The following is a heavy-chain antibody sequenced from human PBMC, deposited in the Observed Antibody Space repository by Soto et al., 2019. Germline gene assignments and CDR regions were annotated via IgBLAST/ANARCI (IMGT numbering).Heavy chain of an antibody. J-gene: IGHJ3*01. CDR3: ARDAAAGTGHDAFDF. CDR2: TRNKANSYTT. V-gene: IGHV3-72*01. Sequence: EVQLVESGGGLVQPGGSLRLSCAASGFTFSDHYMDWVRQAPGKGLEWVGRTRNKANSYTTEYAASVKGRFTISRDDSKNSLYLQMNSLKTEDTAVYYCARDAAAGTGHDAFDFWGQGTMVTVSS. CDR1: GFTFSDHY. D-gene: IGHD6-13*01.